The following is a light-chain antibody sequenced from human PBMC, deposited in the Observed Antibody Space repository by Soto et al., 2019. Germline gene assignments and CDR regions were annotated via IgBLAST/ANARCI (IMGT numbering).Light chain of an antibody. CDR2: GAA. CDR3: HHYGSTPHT. CDR1: QSVSSSF. Sequence: EIVLTQSPGTLSLSPGQRATLSCRASQSVSSSFLAGYQHKRGQPPRLLMFGAASRATGIPDRFSGTGSGTDFSLIISRLEPEDFAVYYCHHYGSTPHTFGRGAKLEI. J-gene: IGKJ2*01. V-gene: IGKV3-20*01.